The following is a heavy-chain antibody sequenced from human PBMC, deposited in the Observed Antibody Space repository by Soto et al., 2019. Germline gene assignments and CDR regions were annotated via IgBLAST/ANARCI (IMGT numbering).Heavy chain of an antibody. CDR2: ITKSGSSA. V-gene: IGHV3-11*01. D-gene: IGHD3-10*01. Sequence: GGSLRLSCAASGFIFSDHYMGWIRQAPGKGLELPSYITKSGSSARYADSVNGRITISRDNTKNSLFLQMNSLRDEDTGIYYCVRGPHYGAWVDYFDNWGQGTLVTVSS. CDR3: VRGPHYGAWVDYFDN. CDR1: GFIFSDHY. J-gene: IGHJ4*02.